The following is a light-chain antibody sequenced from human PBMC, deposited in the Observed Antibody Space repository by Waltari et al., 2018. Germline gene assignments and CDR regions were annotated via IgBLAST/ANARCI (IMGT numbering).Light chain of an antibody. Sequence: QSALTQPASVSGSPGQSITISCTGTSSDVGRYKYVSWYQLLPGKAPKLMIYEVEKRPSVVSDRFSGSTSCNASSLIISGLQTEDEADYYCCSYAGSRSVFGSGNKVTVL. V-gene: IGLV2-23*02. CDR2: EVE. CDR1: SSDVGRYKY. J-gene: IGLJ1*01. CDR3: CSYAGSRSV.